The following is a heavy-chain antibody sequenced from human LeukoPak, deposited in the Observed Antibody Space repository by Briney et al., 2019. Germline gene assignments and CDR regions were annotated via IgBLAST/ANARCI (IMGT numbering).Heavy chain of an antibody. CDR1: GGSFSGYY. CDR2: INHSGSA. V-gene: IGHV4-34*01. Sequence: SETLSLTCTVSGGSFSGYYWSWIRQPPGKGLEWIGEINHSGSANYNPSLKSRVTISVDTSKNQFSLKLSSVTAADTAVYYCARARGCSGGSCYSRFASYYYYMDVWGKGTTVTVSS. D-gene: IGHD2-15*01. CDR3: ARARGCSGGSCYSRFASYYYYMDV. J-gene: IGHJ6*03.